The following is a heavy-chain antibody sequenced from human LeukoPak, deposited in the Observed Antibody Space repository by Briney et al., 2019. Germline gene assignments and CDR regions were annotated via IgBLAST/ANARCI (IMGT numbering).Heavy chain of an antibody. CDR2: ISDSGDYT. Sequence: GGSLTLSSAGSGFTFSSYAMSWVRQAPGQGLEWVSVISDSGDYTSYADSVRGRFTISRDNSRNTLYLQMISLRPEDTAVYYCAKDTSIGKYCTNGVCSPFDYWGQGTLVSVSS. CDR3: AKDTSIGKYCTNGVCSPFDY. CDR1: GFTFSSYA. V-gene: IGHV3-23*01. J-gene: IGHJ4*02. D-gene: IGHD2-8*01.